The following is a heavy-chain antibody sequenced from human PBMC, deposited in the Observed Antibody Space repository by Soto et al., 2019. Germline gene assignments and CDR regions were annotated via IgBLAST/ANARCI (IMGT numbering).Heavy chain of an antibody. CDR2: ISGSGGST. CDR3: AKDIVVVPAAIENAFDI. V-gene: IGHV3-23*01. Sequence: LRLSCAAAGFTFSSYAMSWVRQAPGKGLEWVSAISGSGGSTYYADSVKGRFTISRDNSKNTLYLQMNSLRAEDTAVYYCAKDIVVVPAAIENAFDIWGQGTMVTVSS. CDR1: GFTFSSYA. D-gene: IGHD2-2*02. J-gene: IGHJ3*02.